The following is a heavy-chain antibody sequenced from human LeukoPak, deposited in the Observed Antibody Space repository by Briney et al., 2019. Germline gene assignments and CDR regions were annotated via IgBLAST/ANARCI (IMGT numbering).Heavy chain of an antibody. J-gene: IGHJ4*02. CDR2: ISWIRGSI. D-gene: IGHD2-8*01. Sequence: GRSRSLASAAYASTSAVYAMRWVRQAAREGLEWVGGISWIRGSIGYADSVKGRFIISTDHAENPPYMQMTSVIAEDMAFSLCAKEMHEMVYDKGFDYWGQGTLGSVSS. CDR1: ASTSAVYA. V-gene: IGHV3-9*02. CDR3: AKEMHEMVYDKGFDY.